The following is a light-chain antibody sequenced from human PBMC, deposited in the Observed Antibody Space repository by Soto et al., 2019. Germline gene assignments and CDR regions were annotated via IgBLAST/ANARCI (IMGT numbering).Light chain of an antibody. CDR3: QQYNDWPHT. CDR1: QSVSSN. V-gene: IGKV3-15*01. J-gene: IGKJ1*01. Sequence: EVLMTQSPATLSLSPGERATLSCRASQSVSSNLAWYRQKPGQAPTLLIYGAATRATGMPARFSGSGSGTEFTLTISRLQSEDFAVYYCQQYNDWPHTFGQGTKVEIK. CDR2: GAA.